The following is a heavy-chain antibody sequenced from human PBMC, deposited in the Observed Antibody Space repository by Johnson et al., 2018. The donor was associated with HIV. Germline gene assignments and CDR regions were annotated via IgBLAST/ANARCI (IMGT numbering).Heavy chain of an antibody. CDR3: AKTGGGAALDS. D-gene: IGHD3-16*01. Sequence: QVQLVESGGGVVQPGRSLRLSCAASGLTFSSSGMNWVRQAPGKGLEWVAFIRYDGSYKYYADSVKGRFTISRDSSKNTLYLQMNSLRVDDTAVYYCAKTGGGAALDSCGQGTMVTVSS. J-gene: IGHJ3*02. V-gene: IGHV3-30*02. CDR2: IRYDGSYK. CDR1: GLTFSSSG.